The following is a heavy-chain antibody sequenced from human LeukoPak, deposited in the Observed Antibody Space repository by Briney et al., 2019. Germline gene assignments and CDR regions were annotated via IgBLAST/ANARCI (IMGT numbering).Heavy chain of an antibody. Sequence: SETLSLTCTVSGGSISSSSYYWSWIRQPAGKGLEWIGRIYTSGSTNYNPSLKSRVTMSVDTSKNQFSLKLSSVTAADTAVYYCARRQEEGGNPWAFDIWGQGTMVTVSS. CDR2: IYTSGST. D-gene: IGHD4-23*01. CDR3: ARRQEEGGNPWAFDI. CDR1: GGSISSSSYY. J-gene: IGHJ3*02. V-gene: IGHV4-61*02.